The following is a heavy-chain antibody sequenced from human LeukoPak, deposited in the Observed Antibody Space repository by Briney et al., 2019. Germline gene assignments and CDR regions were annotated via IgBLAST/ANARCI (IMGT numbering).Heavy chain of an antibody. D-gene: IGHD3-22*01. CDR2: IYYSGST. Sequence: SETLSLTCTVSGGSISSYYWSWIRQPPGKGLEWIGYIYYSGSTNYNPSLKSRVTISVDTSKNQFSLKLSSATAADTAVYYCARHVGYYDSLDIWGQGTMVTVSS. J-gene: IGHJ3*02. CDR1: GGSISSYY. CDR3: ARHVGYYDSLDI. V-gene: IGHV4-59*08.